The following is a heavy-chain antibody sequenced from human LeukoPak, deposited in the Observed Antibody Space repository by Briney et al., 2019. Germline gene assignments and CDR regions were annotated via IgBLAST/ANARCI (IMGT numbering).Heavy chain of an antibody. V-gene: IGHV1-24*01. CDR3: ATESPGYSSSWYRSDLDY. D-gene: IGHD6-13*01. CDR2: FDPEDGET. CDR1: GYTLTGLS. J-gene: IGHJ4*02. Sequence: ASVKVSCKVSGYTLTGLSMHWVRQAPGKGLEWMGGFDPEDGETIYAQKFQGRVTMTEDTSTDTAYMELSSLRSEDTAVYYCATESPGYSSSWYRSDLDYWGQGTLVTVSS.